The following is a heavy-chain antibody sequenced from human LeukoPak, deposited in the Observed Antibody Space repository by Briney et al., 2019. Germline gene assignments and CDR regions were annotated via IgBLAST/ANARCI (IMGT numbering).Heavy chain of an antibody. J-gene: IGHJ4*02. D-gene: IGHD2-8*01. Sequence: GGSLRLSCAASGFTFSNYCMRWVRQAPGKGLEWVSFIRNDGSNKYYADSVKGRFTISRDNAKNSLYLQMNSLRAEDTAVYYCAVLRRGVQLPFDYWGQGTLVTVSS. CDR3: AVLRRGVQLPFDY. V-gene: IGHV3-30*02. CDR1: GFTFSNYC. CDR2: IRNDGSNK.